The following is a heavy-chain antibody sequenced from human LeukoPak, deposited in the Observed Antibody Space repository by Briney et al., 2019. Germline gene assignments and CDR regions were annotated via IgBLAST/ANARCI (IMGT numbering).Heavy chain of an antibody. Sequence: GGSLRLSCTASGFTFSYHWMHWVRQVPGKGLVWISRIDGGGSSTSYADSVKGRFSISRDNSKSTLYLQMNSLRAEDTAVYYCAGDRATSYFDYWGQGALVTISS. CDR1: GFTFSYHW. D-gene: IGHD1-26*01. J-gene: IGHJ4*02. CDR3: AGDRATSYFDY. CDR2: IDGGGSST. V-gene: IGHV3-74*01.